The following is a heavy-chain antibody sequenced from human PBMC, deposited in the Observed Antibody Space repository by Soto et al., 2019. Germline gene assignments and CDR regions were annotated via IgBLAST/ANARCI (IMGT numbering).Heavy chain of an antibody. CDR3: AKLDPRRYFDY. Sequence: PSETRSPTCTFSVGSVSSGSSYWSWTRKPQGKGLEWIGYIYYSGSTNYKPSLRSLVTFXXXTXXXXXPLXLXXVTXAATAVYYCAKLDPRRYFDYWGQGALVPLS. J-gene: IGHJ4*02. CDR2: IYYSGST. D-gene: IGHD3-3*02. V-gene: IGHV4-61*01. CDR1: VGSVSSGSSY.